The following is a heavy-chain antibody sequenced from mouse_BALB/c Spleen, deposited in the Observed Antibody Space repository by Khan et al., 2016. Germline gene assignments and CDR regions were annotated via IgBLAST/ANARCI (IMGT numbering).Heavy chain of an antibody. CDR3: AREYLRKSFFDL. CDR2: INYSGST. CDR1: GYSITSGYA. V-gene: IGHV3-2*02. J-gene: IGHJ2*01. Sequence: EVQLQESGPGLVKPSQSLSLTCTVTGYSITSGYAWNWIRQFPGNKLEWMGYINYSGSTTYNPSLKSQISITRDTSKNQFFLQLKSVTTEDTATXYLAREYLRKSFFDLRGQGTTLTVSS.